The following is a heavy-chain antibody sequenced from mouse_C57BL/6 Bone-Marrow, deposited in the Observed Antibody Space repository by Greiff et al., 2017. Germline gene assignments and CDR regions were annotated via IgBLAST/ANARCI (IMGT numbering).Heavy chain of an antibody. J-gene: IGHJ3*01. CDR2: IWGGGST. CDR1: GFSLTSYG. D-gene: IGHD4-1*01. V-gene: IGHV2-2*01. Sequence: QVQLQQSGPGLVQPSQSLSITCTVSGFSLTSYGVHWVRQSPGKGLEWLGVIWGGGSTDYNAAFISRLSISKDNSKSQVFFKMNSLQADDTAIYYCARNSGGTFAYWGQGTLVTVSA. CDR3: ARNSGGTFAY.